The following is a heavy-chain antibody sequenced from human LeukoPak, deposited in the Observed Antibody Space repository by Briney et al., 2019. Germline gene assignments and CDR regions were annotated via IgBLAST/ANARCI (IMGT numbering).Heavy chain of an antibody. V-gene: IGHV3-30-3*01. CDR1: GFTFSSYA. CDR2: ISYDGSNK. CDR3: ARAGSGSYVDY. D-gene: IGHD1-26*01. Sequence: GGSLRLSCAASGFTFSSYAMHWVRQAPGKGLEWVAVISYDGSNKYYADSVKGRFTISRDNSKNTLYLQMNSLRVEDTAVYYCARAGSGSYVDYWGQGTLVTVSS. J-gene: IGHJ4*02.